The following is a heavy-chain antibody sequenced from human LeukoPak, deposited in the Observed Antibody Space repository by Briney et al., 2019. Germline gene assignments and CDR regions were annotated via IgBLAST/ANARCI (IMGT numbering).Heavy chain of an antibody. CDR2: IIPIFGTA. D-gene: IGHD3-22*01. Sequence: EASVKVSCKASGGTFSSYAISWVRQAAGQGLEWMGGIIPIFGTANYAQKFQGRVTITTDESTSTAYMELSSLRSEDTAVYYCARDGADYDSSGLDYWGQGTLVTVSS. V-gene: IGHV1-69*05. J-gene: IGHJ4*02. CDR3: ARDGADYDSSGLDY. CDR1: GGTFSSYA.